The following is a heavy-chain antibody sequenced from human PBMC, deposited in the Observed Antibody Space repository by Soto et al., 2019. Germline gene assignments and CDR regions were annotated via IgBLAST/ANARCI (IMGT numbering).Heavy chain of an antibody. J-gene: IGHJ4*02. CDR2: ISAYNGDT. V-gene: IGHV1-18*01. D-gene: IGHD3-3*01. CDR3: ARGGGFEVADPDY. CDR1: GYTFTNYG. Sequence: QVQLVQSGAEVKKPGASVKVSCKASGYTFTNYGFTWVRQAPGQGLEWMGWISAYNGDTNYAQKFQGRVTMTTDTSTTTAYTELRSLKSDDTALYCCARGGGFEVADPDYWGQGALVTVSS.